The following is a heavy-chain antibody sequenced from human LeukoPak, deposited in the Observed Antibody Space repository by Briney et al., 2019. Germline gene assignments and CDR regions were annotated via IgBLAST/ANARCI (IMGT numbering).Heavy chain of an antibody. Sequence: PGGSLRLSCAASGFMFSSYAMSWVRQAPGKGLEWVSAISGGVPSTYYADSVKGRFTISRDNSKNTLYLQMNSLRAEDTAVYYCAKDPQSAPWFDPWGQGTLVTVSS. CDR1: GFMFSSYA. CDR3: AKDPQSAPWFDP. CDR2: ISGGVPST. V-gene: IGHV3-23*01. J-gene: IGHJ5*02.